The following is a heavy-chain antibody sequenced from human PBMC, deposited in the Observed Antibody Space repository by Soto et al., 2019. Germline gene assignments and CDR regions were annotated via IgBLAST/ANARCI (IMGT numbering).Heavy chain of an antibody. CDR1: AGSTSSGAYH. D-gene: IGHD4-17*01. CDR2: IYYSGST. V-gene: IGHV4-31*02. J-gene: IGHJ4*02. Sequence: STTLCLTWTVTAGSTSSGAYHWSWIRQHPGKGLEWIGYIYYSGSTYYNPSLKSRVTISVDTSKNQFSLKLSSVTAADTAVYYCARSSQLTVPTFPYWGPATL. CDR3: ARSSQLTVPTFPY.